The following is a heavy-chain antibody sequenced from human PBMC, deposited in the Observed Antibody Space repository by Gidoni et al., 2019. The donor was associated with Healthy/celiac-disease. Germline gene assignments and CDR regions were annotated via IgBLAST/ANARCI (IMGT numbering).Heavy chain of an antibody. J-gene: IGHJ6*02. CDR2: IWYDVGNK. Sequence: QVQLVESGGGVVQPGRSLSISCAASGFTFSSYGMHWVRQAPGKGLEWVAVIWYDVGNKDYADSVKGRFTISRDNSKNTLYLQMNSLRVEDTAVYYCAREGADNYGLDVWGQGTTVTVSS. V-gene: IGHV3-33*01. D-gene: IGHD3-16*01. CDR1: GFTFSSYG. CDR3: AREGADNYGLDV.